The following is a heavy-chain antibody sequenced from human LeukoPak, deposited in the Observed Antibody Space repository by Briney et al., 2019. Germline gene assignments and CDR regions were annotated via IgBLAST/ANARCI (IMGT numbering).Heavy chain of an antibody. J-gene: IGHJ6*03. CDR1: GFTFSSYS. Sequence: PGGSLRLSCAASGFTFSSYSMNWVRQAPGKGLEWVSSISSSSSYIYYADSVKGRFTISRDNAKNSLYLQMNSLRAEDTAVYYCASHSSSPLYYYYMDVWGKGTTVTVSS. CDR2: ISSSSSYI. V-gene: IGHV3-21*01. CDR3: ASHSSSPLYYYYMDV. D-gene: IGHD6-6*01.